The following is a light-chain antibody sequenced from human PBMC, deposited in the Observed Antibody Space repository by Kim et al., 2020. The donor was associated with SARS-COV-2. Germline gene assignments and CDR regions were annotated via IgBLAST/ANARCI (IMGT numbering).Light chain of an antibody. V-gene: IGLV2-14*03. J-gene: IGLJ3*02. CDR2: GVT. Sequence: GKSITISCTGTSSDVGGYNYVSWYQQYPGKAPKLIIYGVTRRPSAVSTRFSGSKSDNTASLTISGLQAEDEADYYCSSYTASYTLLFGGGTQLTVL. CDR1: SSDVGGYNY. CDR3: SSYTASYTLL.